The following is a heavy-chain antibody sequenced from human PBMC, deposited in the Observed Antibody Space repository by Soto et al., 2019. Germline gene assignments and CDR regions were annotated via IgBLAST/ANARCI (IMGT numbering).Heavy chain of an antibody. Sequence: GALRLSCEASRFTFSTYGMPSVRQASGQGAGWVAAMSHDGSHKYYGGSVKGRFTISRDNSKNTLYLEMDSLRPEDTAVYFCAKEGRDSSTSCSRCYGLDVWGQGTPVTVSS. D-gene: IGHD2-2*01. CDR2: MSHDGSHK. CDR3: AKEGRDSSTSCSRCYGLDV. J-gene: IGHJ6*02. CDR1: RFTFSTYG. V-gene: IGHV3-30*18.